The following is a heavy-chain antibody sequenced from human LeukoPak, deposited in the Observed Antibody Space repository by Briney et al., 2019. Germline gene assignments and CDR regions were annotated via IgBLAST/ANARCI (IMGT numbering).Heavy chain of an antibody. Sequence: SETLSLTCTVSGGSISSYYWSWIRQPPGKGLEWIGYIYYSGSTNYNPSLKSRVTISVDTSKNQFSLKLSSVTAADTAVYYCARDKADNAFVIWGQGTMVTVSS. D-gene: IGHD6-19*01. J-gene: IGHJ3*02. CDR1: GGSISSYY. V-gene: IGHV4-59*01. CDR3: ARDKADNAFVI. CDR2: IYYSGST.